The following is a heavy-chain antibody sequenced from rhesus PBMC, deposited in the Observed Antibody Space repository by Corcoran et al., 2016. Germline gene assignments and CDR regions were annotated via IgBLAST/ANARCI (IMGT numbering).Heavy chain of an antibody. CDR1: GFTVSSYW. CDR3: TRDGVAAAGTNYFEF. V-gene: IGHV3-11*01. Sequence: EVQLAESGGGLVQPGGSLRLSCAASGFTVSSYWMSWVRQAPGKGLEWLSDIYGSTMYYGDSVKGRFTVSRDNAKNSLYLQMNSLRAEDTAVYYCTRDGVAAAGTNYFEFWGQGVLVTVSS. D-gene: IGHD6-31*01. J-gene: IGHJ1*01. CDR2: IYGSTM.